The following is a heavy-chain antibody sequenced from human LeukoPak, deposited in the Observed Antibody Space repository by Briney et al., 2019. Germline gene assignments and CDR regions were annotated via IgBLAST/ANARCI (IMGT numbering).Heavy chain of an antibody. V-gene: IGHV3-7*01. D-gene: IGHD1-7*01. Sequence: GGSLRLSCAASGFTFSSYWMSWVRQAPGKGLEWVANIKQDGSETFYVDSVKGRFTISRDNAKNSLYLQMNSLRAEDTAVYYCASSTRTTSIWVDWGQGTLVTVSS. CDR2: IKQDGSET. CDR1: GFTFSSYW. CDR3: ASSTRTTSIWVD. J-gene: IGHJ4*02.